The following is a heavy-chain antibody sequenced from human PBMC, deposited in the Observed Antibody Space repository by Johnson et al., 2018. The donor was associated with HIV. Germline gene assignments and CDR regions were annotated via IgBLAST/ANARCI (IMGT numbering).Heavy chain of an antibody. V-gene: IGHV3-7*01. D-gene: IGHD2-2*02. CDR1: GFTFSNYW. CDR3: ARDDTEADGAFDI. Sequence: VHLVESGGGLVQPGGSLRLSCAASGFTFSNYWMNWIRHVPGTGLEWVANINHDGSEKYYVDSVKGRFTISRDNAKNSLYLQMNSLRAEDTAVYYCARDDTEADGAFDIWGQGTMVTVSS. J-gene: IGHJ3*02. CDR2: INHDGSEK.